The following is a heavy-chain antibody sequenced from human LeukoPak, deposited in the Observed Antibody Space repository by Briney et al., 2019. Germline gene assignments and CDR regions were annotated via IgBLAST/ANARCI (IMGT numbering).Heavy chain of an antibody. Sequence: GGSLRLSCAASGFTFSSYAMHWIRQAPGKGLEWVAVISYDGSNKYYADSVKGRFTISRDNSKNTLYLQMNSLRAEDTAVYYCARDLDYWGQGTLVTVSS. V-gene: IGHV3-30*04. J-gene: IGHJ4*02. CDR3: ARDLDY. CDR1: GFTFSSYA. CDR2: ISYDGSNK.